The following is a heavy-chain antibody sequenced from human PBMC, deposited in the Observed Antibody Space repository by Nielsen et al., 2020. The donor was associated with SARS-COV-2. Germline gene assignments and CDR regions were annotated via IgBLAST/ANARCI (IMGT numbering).Heavy chain of an antibody. CDR3: ARGIVVVPAASYYYYGMDV. Sequence: ASVKVSCKASGGTFTGYYMHWVRQAPGQGLEWMGWINPNSGGTNYAQKFQGWVTMTRDTSISTAYMELSRLRSDDTAVYYCARGIVVVPAASYYYYGMDVWGQGTTVTVSS. V-gene: IGHV1-2*04. D-gene: IGHD2-2*01. CDR2: INPNSGGT. J-gene: IGHJ6*02. CDR1: GGTFTGYY.